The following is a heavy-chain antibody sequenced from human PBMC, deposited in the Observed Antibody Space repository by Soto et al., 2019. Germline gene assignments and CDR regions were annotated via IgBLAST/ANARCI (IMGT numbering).Heavy chain of an antibody. D-gene: IGHD1-26*01. V-gene: IGHV1-69*04. J-gene: IGHJ6*03. Sequence: ASVKVSCKASGGTFSSYTISWVRQAPGQGLEWMGRIIPILGIANYAQKFQGRVTITADKSTSTAYMELSSLRSEDTAVYYCARDTTTRDLYYYMDVWGKGTTVTVSS. CDR2: IIPILGIA. CDR3: ARDTTTRDLYYYMDV. CDR1: GGTFSSYT.